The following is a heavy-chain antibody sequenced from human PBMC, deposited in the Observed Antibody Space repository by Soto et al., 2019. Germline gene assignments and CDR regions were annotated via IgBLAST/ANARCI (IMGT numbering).Heavy chain of an antibody. V-gene: IGHV1-2*02. Sequence: ASVKVSCKASGYTFTGYYMHWVRQAPGQGLEWMGWISPNSGGTNYAQKFRGRVTMTRDTSISTAYMELRRLRSDDTAVYYCALEYSRSSRPDYWGQGTLVTVSS. CDR2: ISPNSGGT. D-gene: IGHD6-6*01. J-gene: IGHJ4*02. CDR1: GYTFTGYY. CDR3: ALEYSRSSRPDY.